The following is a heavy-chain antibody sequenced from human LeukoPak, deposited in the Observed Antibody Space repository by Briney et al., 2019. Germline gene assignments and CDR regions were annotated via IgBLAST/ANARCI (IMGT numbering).Heavy chain of an antibody. CDR3: AREGGSGSSPIGGYYYYMDV. CDR2: ISSSSSYI. Sequence: GGSLRLPCAASGFTFSSYSMNWVRQAPGKGLEWVSSISSSSSYIYYADSVKGRFTISRDNAKNSLYLQMNSLRAEDTAVYYCAREGGSGSSPIGGYYYYMDVWGKGTTVTVSS. CDR1: GFTFSSYS. D-gene: IGHD3-10*01. J-gene: IGHJ6*03. V-gene: IGHV3-21*01.